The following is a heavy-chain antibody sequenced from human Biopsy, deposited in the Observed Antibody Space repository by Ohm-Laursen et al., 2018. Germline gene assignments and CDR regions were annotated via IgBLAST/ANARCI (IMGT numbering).Heavy chain of an antibody. Sequence: LSLTRSVHGESFNGYYWSWIRQTPGKGLEGIGEINHSGRTNYNPSLKSRVTISVDTSNNQFSLTLTSVTAADTAVYYCARTPGKAVAGRFLDLWGRGSLVTVSS. D-gene: IGHD6-19*01. V-gene: IGHV4-34*01. CDR3: ARTPGKAVAGRFLDL. J-gene: IGHJ2*01. CDR1: GESFNGYY. CDR2: INHSGRT.